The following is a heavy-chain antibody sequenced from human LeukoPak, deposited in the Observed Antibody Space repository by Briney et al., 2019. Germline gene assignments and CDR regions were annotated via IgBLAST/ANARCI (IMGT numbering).Heavy chain of an antibody. D-gene: IGHD2-2*01. CDR1: GGSISSSSYY. J-gene: IGHJ2*01. Sequence: KASETLSLTCTVSGGSISSSSYYWGWIRQPPGKGLEWIGSIYYSGSTYYNPSLKSRVTISVDTSKNQFSLKLSSVTAADTAVYYCARPRYHEDWYFDLWGRGTLVTVSS. CDR3: ARPRYHEDWYFDL. V-gene: IGHV4-39*07. CDR2: IYYSGST.